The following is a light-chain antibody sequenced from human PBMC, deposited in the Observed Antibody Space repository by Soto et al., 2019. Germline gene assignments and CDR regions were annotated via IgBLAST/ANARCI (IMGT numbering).Light chain of an antibody. CDR2: AAS. Sequence: DIQLTQSPSFLSASVGDRVTVTCRASQGINSYLAWYQQKPGEAPKLLIYAASTLQSGAPSRFSGSGYGTEFTLTISSLQPDDFASYYCQKLHNFPLTFGQGTRLEIK. CDR3: QKLHNFPLT. J-gene: IGKJ5*01. CDR1: QGINSY. V-gene: IGKV1-9*01.